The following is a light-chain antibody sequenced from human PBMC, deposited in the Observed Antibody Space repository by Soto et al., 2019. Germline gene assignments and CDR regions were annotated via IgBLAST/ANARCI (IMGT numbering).Light chain of an antibody. Sequence: DIQMTQSPSSLSASVGDRVTITCRASQSISSYLNCYRQKPGKAPKLLIYGPSSLQSGVPSRFSGSGSGTDFTLTISSLQPEDFATYYCQQSYSNPTFGGGNKVEIK. CDR2: GPS. J-gene: IGKJ4*01. V-gene: IGKV1-39*01. CDR1: QSISSY. CDR3: QQSYSNPT.